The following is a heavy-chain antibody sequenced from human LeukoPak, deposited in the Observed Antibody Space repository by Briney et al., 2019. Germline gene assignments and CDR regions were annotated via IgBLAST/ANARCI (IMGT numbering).Heavy chain of an antibody. CDR2: IKDKAHGGTI. Sequence: GGSLRLSCAGPGFTFINAWMAWVRPAPGEGLGGGGRIKDKAHGGTIEFAATVKGRITISRADSKNTLYLQMNTLQTEDTAVYYCTTDGAGVEGATYANWGQGPLVSVSS. CDR3: TTDGAGVEGATYAN. D-gene: IGHD1-26*01. V-gene: IGHV3-15*01. J-gene: IGHJ4*02. CDR1: GFTFINAW.